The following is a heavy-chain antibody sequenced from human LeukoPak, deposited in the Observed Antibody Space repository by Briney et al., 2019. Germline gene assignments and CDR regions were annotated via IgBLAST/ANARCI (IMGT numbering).Heavy chain of an antibody. CDR3: ARDAGHYFDY. CDR1: GFTFSSYA. Sequence: GRSLRLSCAASGFTFSSYAMHWVRQAPGKGLEWVAVISYDGSNKCYADSVKGRFTISRDNSKNTLYLQMNSLRAEDTAVYYCARDAGHYFDYWGQGTLVTISS. J-gene: IGHJ4*02. CDR2: ISYDGSNK. V-gene: IGHV3-30-3*01. D-gene: IGHD3-10*01.